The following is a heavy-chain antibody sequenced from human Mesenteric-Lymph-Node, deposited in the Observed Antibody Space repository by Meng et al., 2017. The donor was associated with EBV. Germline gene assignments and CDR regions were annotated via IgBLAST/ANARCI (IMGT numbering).Heavy chain of an antibody. CDR2: ISGSGGST. CDR3: AKTLLPTYYFDY. J-gene: IGHJ4*02. CDR1: GFSFSSYA. V-gene: IGHV3-23*01. D-gene: IGHD2-15*01. Sequence: EVQLLESXGGLVQPGXSRRLSCAASGFSFSSYAMSWVRQAPGKGLEWVSVISGSGGSTYYADSVKGRFTISRDNSKNTLYLQMNSLRAEDTAVYYCAKTLLPTYYFDYWGQGTLVTVSS.